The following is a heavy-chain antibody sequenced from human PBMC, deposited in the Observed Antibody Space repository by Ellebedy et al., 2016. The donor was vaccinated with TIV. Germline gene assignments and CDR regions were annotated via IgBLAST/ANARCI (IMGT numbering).Heavy chain of an antibody. V-gene: IGHV1-69*13. CDR3: ARDLGYSYGPVGYYYGMDV. Sequence: SVKVSCXASGGTFSSYAISWVRQAPGQGLEWMEGIIPIFGTANYAQKFQGRVTITADESTSTAYMELSSLRSEDTAVYYCARDLGYSYGPVGYYYGMDVWGQGTTVTVSS. D-gene: IGHD5-18*01. CDR1: GGTFSSYA. J-gene: IGHJ6*02. CDR2: IIPIFGTA.